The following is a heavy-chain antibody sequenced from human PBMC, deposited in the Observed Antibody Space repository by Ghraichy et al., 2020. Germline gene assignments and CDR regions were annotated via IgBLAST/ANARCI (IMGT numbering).Heavy chain of an antibody. J-gene: IGHJ3*02. D-gene: IGHD2-2*01. CDR2: ISYSGST. V-gene: IGHV4-31*03. CDR1: GGSVSSSGYY. CDR3: VRSDSYCGSTTCYGGIDTLEI. Sequence: SETLSLTCTVSGGSVSSSGYYWNWIRQYPGKGLEWIGYISYSGSTYYNPSLKSRLTISVDTSKNQFSLNLNSVTAADTAVYFCVRSDSYCGSTTCYGGIDTLEIWGQGTMGTVSS.